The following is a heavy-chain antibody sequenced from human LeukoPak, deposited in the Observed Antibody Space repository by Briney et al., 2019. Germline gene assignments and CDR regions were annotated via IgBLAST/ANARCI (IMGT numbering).Heavy chain of an antibody. J-gene: IGHJ4*02. CDR2: IYFTGNT. Sequence: PSETLSLTCTVSGGSISSDTYFWGWIRQPPGKGLEWIANIYFTGNTYYNPSLKSRATISVDTSKNQFSLTLSSVTAADTGVYYCASEAHRGGGFDSWGQGTQVTVSS. D-gene: IGHD3-16*01. CDR1: GGSISSDTYF. V-gene: IGHV4-39*01. CDR3: ASEAHRGGGFDS.